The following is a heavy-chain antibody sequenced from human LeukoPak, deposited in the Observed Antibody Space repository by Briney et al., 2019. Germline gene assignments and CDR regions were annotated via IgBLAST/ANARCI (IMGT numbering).Heavy chain of an antibody. V-gene: IGHV3-74*01. J-gene: IGHJ3*02. Sequence: GGSLRLSCAASGFTFSNYWMHWVRQAPGKGLVWVSHINSDGSRTNYAASVKGRFTISRDNAKNTLYLQMNSLRAEDTAVYYCARTSKVTSVMDIWGQGTMVTVSS. CDR3: ARTSKVTSVMDI. CDR1: GFTFSNYW. D-gene: IGHD3-16*01. CDR2: INSDGSRT.